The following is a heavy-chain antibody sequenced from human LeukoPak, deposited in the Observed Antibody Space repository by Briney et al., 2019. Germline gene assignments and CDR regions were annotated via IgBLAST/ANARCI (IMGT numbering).Heavy chain of an antibody. Sequence: GGSLRLSCAASGFTFSSYGMHWVRQAPGKGLEWVAVISYDGGNKYYADSVKGRFTISRDNSKNTLYLQMNSLRAEDTAVYYCAKDVAARHDYYYGMDVWGQGTTVTVSS. CDR1: GFTFSSYG. V-gene: IGHV3-30*18. D-gene: IGHD6-6*01. CDR3: AKDVAARHDYYYGMDV. J-gene: IGHJ6*02. CDR2: ISYDGGNK.